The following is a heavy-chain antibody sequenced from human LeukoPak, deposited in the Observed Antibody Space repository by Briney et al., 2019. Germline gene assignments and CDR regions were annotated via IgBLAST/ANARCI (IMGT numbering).Heavy chain of an antibody. CDR1: GFTFSSYA. D-gene: IGHD7-27*01. Sequence: GGSLRLSCAASGFTFSSYAMSWVRQAPGKGLEWVSSISSSSSYIYYADSVKGRFTISRDNAKNSLYLQMNSLRAEDTAVYYCATWGPDFDYWGQGTLVTVSS. J-gene: IGHJ4*02. V-gene: IGHV3-21*01. CDR2: ISSSSSYI. CDR3: ATWGPDFDY.